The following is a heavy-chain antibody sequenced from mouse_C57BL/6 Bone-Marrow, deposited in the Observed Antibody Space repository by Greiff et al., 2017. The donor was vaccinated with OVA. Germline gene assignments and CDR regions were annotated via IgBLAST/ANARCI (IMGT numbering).Heavy chain of an antibody. CDR2: IYPGNSDT. Sequence: EVQLQESGTVLARPGASVKMSCKTSGYTFTSYWMHWVKQRPGQGLEWIGAIYPGNSDTSYNQKFQGKAKLTAVTSASTAYMELSSLTNEDSAVYYCTRRFGNYYGSSSAWFAYWGQGTLVTVSA. D-gene: IGHD1-1*01. V-gene: IGHV1-5*01. CDR1: GYTFTSYW. J-gene: IGHJ3*01. CDR3: TRRFGNYYGSSSAWFAY.